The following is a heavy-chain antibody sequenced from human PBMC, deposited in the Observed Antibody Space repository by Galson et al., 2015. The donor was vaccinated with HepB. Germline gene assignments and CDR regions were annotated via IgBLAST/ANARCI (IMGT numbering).Heavy chain of an antibody. CDR2: IYSGGST. Sequence: SLRLSCAASGFTVSSNYMSWVRQAPGKGLEWVSVIYSGGSTYYADSVKGRFTISRDNSKNTLYLQMNSLRAEDTAVYYCARADGDYSVAFDIWGQGTMVTVSS. CDR3: ARADGDYSVAFDI. CDR1: GFTVSSNY. J-gene: IGHJ3*02. D-gene: IGHD4-17*01. V-gene: IGHV3-53*01.